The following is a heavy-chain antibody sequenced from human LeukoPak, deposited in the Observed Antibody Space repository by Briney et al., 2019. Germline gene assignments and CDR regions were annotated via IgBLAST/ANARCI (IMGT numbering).Heavy chain of an antibody. Sequence: PGGSLRLSCAASGFTFDDYGMSWVRQAPGKGLEWVSGINWNGGSTGYADSVKGRFTISRDNAKNSLYLQMNSLRAEDTALYYCAREWRITFGGVIANWGQGTLVTVSS. CDR2: INWNGGST. V-gene: IGHV3-20*04. CDR1: GFTFDDYG. J-gene: IGHJ4*02. D-gene: IGHD3-16*02. CDR3: AREWRITFGGVIAN.